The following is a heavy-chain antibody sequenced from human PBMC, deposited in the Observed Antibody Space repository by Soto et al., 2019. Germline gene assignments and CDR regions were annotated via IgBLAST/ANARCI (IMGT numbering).Heavy chain of an antibody. CDR3: ARGYNWNYM. J-gene: IGHJ4*02. D-gene: IGHD1-7*01. CDR2: ISWHDDK. V-gene: IGHV2-5*01. Sequence: GPTLVNPPQTLMLTCSVSGFSLNTTGVSVGWIRQAPGKALEWLASISWHDDKRYNPSLAGRLTITKDTSNNQVVLTMTNMDPVDTATYYCARGYNWNYMWGQGTLVTVSS. CDR1: GFSLNTTGVS.